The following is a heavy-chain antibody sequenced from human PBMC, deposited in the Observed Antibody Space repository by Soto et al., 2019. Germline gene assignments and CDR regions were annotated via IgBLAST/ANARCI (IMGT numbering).Heavy chain of an antibody. V-gene: IGHV3-53*04. D-gene: IGHD1-1*01. CDR1: GFTVSSNY. Sequence: GGSLRLSCAASGFTVSSNYMSWVRQAPGKGLEWVPVIYSGGSTDYADSVKGRCTISRHNSKNTLYLQMNSLRAEDTAVYYCARLAHWNFDYWGQGTLVTVSS. CDR3: ARLAHWNFDY. CDR2: IYSGGST. J-gene: IGHJ4*02.